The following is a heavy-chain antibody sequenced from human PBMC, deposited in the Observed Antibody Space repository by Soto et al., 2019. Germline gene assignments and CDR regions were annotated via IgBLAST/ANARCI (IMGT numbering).Heavy chain of an antibody. CDR3: ARGSRSSWSDYFHH. CDR2: AYPSGST. Sequence: SETLSLTCTVSGGSISSYYLSWSRQPAGKGLEWIGRAYPSGSTNYNPSLKSRVTMSVDTSKNQFSLKLSSVTAADTAVYYCARGSRSSWSDYFHHWGQGTLVTVSS. CDR1: GGSISSYY. D-gene: IGHD6-13*01. J-gene: IGHJ1*01. V-gene: IGHV4-4*07.